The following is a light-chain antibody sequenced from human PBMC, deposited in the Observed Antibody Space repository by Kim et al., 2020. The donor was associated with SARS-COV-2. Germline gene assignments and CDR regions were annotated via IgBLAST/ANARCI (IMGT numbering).Light chain of an antibody. J-gene: IGLJ3*02. Sequence: QLVLTQSPSASASLGASVKLTCTLSSGHSSYAIAWHQQHPEQGPRYLMKVNSDGSHRKGDGIPDRFSGSSSGAERYLTISSLQSEDEADYYCQTWDTGSWVFGGGTQLTVL. CDR2: VNSDGSH. CDR1: SGHSSYA. V-gene: IGLV4-69*01. CDR3: QTWDTGSWV.